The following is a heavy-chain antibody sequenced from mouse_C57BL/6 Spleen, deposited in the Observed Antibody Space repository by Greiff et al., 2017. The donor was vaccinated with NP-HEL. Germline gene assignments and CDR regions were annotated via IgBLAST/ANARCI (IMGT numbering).Heavy chain of an antibody. D-gene: IGHD2-3*01. V-gene: IGHV1-82*01. CDR2: IYPGDGDT. CDR1: GYAFSSSW. J-gene: IGHJ3*01. Sequence: QVHVKQSGPELVKPGASVKISCKASGYAFSSSWMNWVKQRPGKGLEWIGRIYPGDGDTNYNGKFKGKATLTADKSSSTAYMQLSSLTSEDSAVYFCARGDGYSAWFAYWGQGTLVTVSA. CDR3: ARGDGYSAWFAY.